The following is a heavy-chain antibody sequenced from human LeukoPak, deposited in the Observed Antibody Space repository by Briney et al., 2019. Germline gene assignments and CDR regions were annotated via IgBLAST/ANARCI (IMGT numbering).Heavy chain of an antibody. CDR1: GYTFTNYD. D-gene: IGHD6-13*01. CDR3: ARGARRIAAAGIRYYYYYMDV. Sequence: ASVKVSCKASGYTFTNYDINWVRQATGQGLEWMGWMNPNSGNTGYAQKFQGRVTMTRNTSISTAYMELSSLRSEDTAVYYCARGARRIAAAGIRYYYYYMDVWGKGTTVTISS. V-gene: IGHV1-8*01. CDR2: MNPNSGNT. J-gene: IGHJ6*03.